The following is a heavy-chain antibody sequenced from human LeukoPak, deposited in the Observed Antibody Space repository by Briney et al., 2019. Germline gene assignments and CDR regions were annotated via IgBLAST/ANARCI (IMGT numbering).Heavy chain of an antibody. J-gene: IGHJ4*02. CDR2: IRYDGSNK. CDR3: AKDHQYYYDSSGFDY. V-gene: IGHV3-30*02. Sequence: GGSLRLSCAASGFTFSSYGMHWVRQAPGKGLEWVAFIRYDGSNKYYADSVKGRFTISRDNSKNTLHLQMNSLRAEDTAVYYCAKDHQYYYDSSGFDYWGQGTLVTVSS. D-gene: IGHD3-22*01. CDR1: GFTFSSYG.